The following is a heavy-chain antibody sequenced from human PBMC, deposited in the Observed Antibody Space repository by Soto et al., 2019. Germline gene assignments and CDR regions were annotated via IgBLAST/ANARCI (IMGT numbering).Heavy chain of an antibody. Sequence: GGSLRLSCAASGFTFSSYAMHWVRQAPGKGLEWVAVISYDGSNKYYADSVKGRFTISRDNSKNTLYLQMNSLRAEDTAVYYCARDGMVRGVPDAFDIWGQGTMVTVSS. CDR1: GFTFSSYA. V-gene: IGHV3-30-3*01. CDR3: ARDGMVRGVPDAFDI. CDR2: ISYDGSNK. D-gene: IGHD3-10*01. J-gene: IGHJ3*02.